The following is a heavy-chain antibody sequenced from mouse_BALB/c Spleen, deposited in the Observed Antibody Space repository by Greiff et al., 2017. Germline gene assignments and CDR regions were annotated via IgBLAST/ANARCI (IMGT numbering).Heavy chain of an antibody. CDR2: IYPGNSDT. J-gene: IGHJ2*01. D-gene: IGHD1-1*01. Sequence: EVQLQQSGTVLARPGASVKMSCKASGYTFTSYWMHWVKQRPGQGLEWIGAIYPGNSDTSYNQKFKGKAKLTAVTSTSTAYMELSSLTNEDSAVYYCTRDLLPYGREGYFDYWGQGTTLTVSS. V-gene: IGHV1-5*01. CDR1: GYTFTSYW. CDR3: TRDLLPYGREGYFDY.